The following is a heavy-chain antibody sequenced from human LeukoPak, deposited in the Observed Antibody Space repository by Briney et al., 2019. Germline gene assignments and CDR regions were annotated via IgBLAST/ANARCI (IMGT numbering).Heavy chain of an antibody. D-gene: IGHD2-21*01. CDR3: VRDRGSGDDYSPDAFDI. V-gene: IGHV3-48*01. Sequence: GGSLRLSCAASGFSFSSFSMNWVRQAPGKGLEWVSYISSSSSPTYSADSVKGRFTISRDNGKNSLYLQMNSLRAEDTAVYYCVRDRGSGDDYSPDAFDIWGQGTMVTVSS. CDR2: ISSSSSPT. J-gene: IGHJ3*02. CDR1: GFSFSSFS.